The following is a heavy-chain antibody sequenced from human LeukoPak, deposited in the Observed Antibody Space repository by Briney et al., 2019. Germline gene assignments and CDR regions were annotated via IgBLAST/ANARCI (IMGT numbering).Heavy chain of an antibody. CDR2: IIPILGIA. D-gene: IGHD5-12*01. Sequence: ASVKVSFKASGGTFTSYAISWVRQAPGQGLEWMGRIIPILGIANYSQKFQGRVTITADKSTSTAYMELSSLRSEDTAVYYCARDLGRGYSGYGSPRFDYWGQGTLVTVSS. CDR3: ARDLGRGYSGYGSPRFDY. CDR1: GGTFTSYA. J-gene: IGHJ4*02. V-gene: IGHV1-69*04.